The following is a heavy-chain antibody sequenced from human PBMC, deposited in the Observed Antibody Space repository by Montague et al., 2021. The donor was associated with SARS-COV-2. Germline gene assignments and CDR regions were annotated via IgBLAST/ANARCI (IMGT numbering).Heavy chain of an antibody. CDR3: ARLKAPYCSSTSCYSASWFDP. Sequence: SETLSLTCTVSGGSISSSSYYWGWIRQPPGKGLEWIGSIYYSGSTYYNPSLKSRGTISVDTSKNQFSLKLSSVTAADTAVYYCARLKAPYCSSTSCYSASWFDPWGQGTLVTVSS. CDR2: IYYSGST. V-gene: IGHV4-39*01. J-gene: IGHJ5*02. CDR1: GGSISSSSYY. D-gene: IGHD2-2*01.